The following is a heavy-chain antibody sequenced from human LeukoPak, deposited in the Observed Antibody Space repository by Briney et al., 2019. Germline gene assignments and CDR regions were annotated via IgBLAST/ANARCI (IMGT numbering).Heavy chain of an antibody. Sequence: GGSLRLSCTASGFTFGDYAMSRVRQAPGKGLEWVGFIRSKAYGGTTEYAASVKGRFTISRDDSKSIAYLQMNSLKTEDTAVYYCTRGGILMPWGFDYRGQGTLVTVSS. CDR3: TRGGILMPWGFDY. V-gene: IGHV3-49*04. J-gene: IGHJ4*02. CDR2: IRSKAYGGTT. D-gene: IGHD3-9*01. CDR1: GFTFGDYA.